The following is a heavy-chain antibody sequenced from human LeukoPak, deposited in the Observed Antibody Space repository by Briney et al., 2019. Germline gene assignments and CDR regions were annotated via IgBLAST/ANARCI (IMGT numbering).Heavy chain of an antibody. J-gene: IGHJ4*02. CDR3: ARDPDFWSGYYNFDY. CDR2: IYYSGST. V-gene: IGHV4-39*07. D-gene: IGHD3-3*01. CDR1: GGSISSSSYC. Sequence: RSETLSLTCTVSGGSISSSSYCWGWIRQPPGKGLEWIGSIYYSGSTYYNPSLKSRVTISVDTSKNQFSLKLNSVTAADTAVYYCARDPDFWSGYYNFDYWGQGTLVTVSS.